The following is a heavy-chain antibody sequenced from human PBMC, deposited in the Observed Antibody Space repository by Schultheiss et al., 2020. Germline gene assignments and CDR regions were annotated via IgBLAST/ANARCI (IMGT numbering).Heavy chain of an antibody. Sequence: GGSLRLSCAASGFTFSNAWMSWVRQAPGKGLEWVAVISYDGSNKYYADSVKGRFTISRDNAKNSLYLQMNSLRAEDTAVYYCARAREGFGELDPWGQGTLVTVSS. CDR3: ARAREGFGELDP. V-gene: IGHV3-30-3*01. CDR1: GFTFSNAW. J-gene: IGHJ5*02. D-gene: IGHD3-10*01. CDR2: ISYDGSNK.